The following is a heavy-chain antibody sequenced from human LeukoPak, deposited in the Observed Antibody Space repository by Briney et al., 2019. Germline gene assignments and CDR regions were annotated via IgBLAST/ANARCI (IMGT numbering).Heavy chain of an antibody. D-gene: IGHD6-19*01. CDR3: ARGASGWYDAFDI. CDR1: GYTYTSYD. Sequence: ASVKVSCKASGYTYTSYDINWVRQATGQGLEWMGWMNPNSGNTGYAQKFQGRVTITRNTSISTAYMELSSLRSEDTAVYYCARGASGWYDAFDIWGQGTMVTVSS. CDR2: MNPNSGNT. J-gene: IGHJ3*02. V-gene: IGHV1-8*03.